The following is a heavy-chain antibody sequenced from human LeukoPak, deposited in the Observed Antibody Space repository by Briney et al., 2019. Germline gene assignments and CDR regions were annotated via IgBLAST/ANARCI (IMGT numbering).Heavy chain of an antibody. D-gene: IGHD3-3*01. V-gene: IGHV4-31*03. CDR2: IYYSGST. Sequence: PSETLSLTCTVSGGSISSGGYYCSWIRQHPGKGLEWIGYIYYSGSTYYNPSLKSRVTISVDTSKNQFSLKLSSVTAADTAVYYCARMSGYYTRAFDIWGQGTMVTVSS. CDR3: ARMSGYYTRAFDI. CDR1: GGSISSGGYY. J-gene: IGHJ3*02.